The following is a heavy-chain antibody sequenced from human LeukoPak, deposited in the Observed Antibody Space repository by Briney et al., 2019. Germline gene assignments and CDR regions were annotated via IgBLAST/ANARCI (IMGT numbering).Heavy chain of an antibody. CDR1: GGTFSSYA. CDR3: AREDSGNDAFDI. Sequence: SVKVSCKASGGTFSSYAISWVRQAPGQGLEWMGGIIPIFGTANYAQKFQGRVTITADESTSTAYMELSSLGSEDTAVYYCAREDSGNDAFDIWGQGTMVTVSS. CDR2: IIPIFGTA. J-gene: IGHJ3*02. D-gene: IGHD1-1*01. V-gene: IGHV1-69*13.